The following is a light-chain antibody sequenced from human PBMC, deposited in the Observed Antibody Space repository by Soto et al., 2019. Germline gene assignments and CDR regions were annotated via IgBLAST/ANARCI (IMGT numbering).Light chain of an antibody. CDR3: SSYTTSRTLV. J-gene: IGLJ1*01. Sequence: QSALTQPASVSGSPGQSITISCTGTSSDVGGYNYVSWYQQHPGKVPKLMIFEVSNRPSGVSNRFSGSKSGNTASLTISGLQAEDEADYYCSSYTTSRTLVFGPGTKSPS. V-gene: IGLV2-14*01. CDR2: EVS. CDR1: SSDVGGYNY.